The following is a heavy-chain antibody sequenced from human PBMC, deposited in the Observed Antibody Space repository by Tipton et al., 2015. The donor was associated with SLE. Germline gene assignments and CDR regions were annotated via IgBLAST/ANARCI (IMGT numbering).Heavy chain of an antibody. V-gene: IGHV3-48*02. CDR1: GFTFTTYS. D-gene: IGHD3-16*01. J-gene: IGHJ3*02. CDR2: IGGITNTL. CDR3: VRDWAYAFDI. Sequence: SLRLSCAASGFTFTTYSMNWVRQAPGKGLEWVSYIGGITNTLRYVDSVKGRFTISRDNAKNSLYLQMNSLRDEDTAVYYCVRDWAYAFDIWGQGTMVTVSS.